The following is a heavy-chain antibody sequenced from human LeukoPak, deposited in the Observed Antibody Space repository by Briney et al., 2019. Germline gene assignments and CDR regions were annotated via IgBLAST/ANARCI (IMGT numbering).Heavy chain of an antibody. J-gene: IGHJ4*02. V-gene: IGHV4-30-4*01. CDR2: IYRSGST. CDR1: GGSISSGDYY. Sequence: SETLSLTCTVSGGSISSGDYYWSWIRQHPGKGLEWIGSIYRSGSTYYNPSLYNPSLKSRVIMSLDTSKNQFSLKLNSVTAADTAVYYCARDLTGYFKFDFWGQGTLVTVSS. D-gene: IGHD3-9*01. CDR3: ARDLTGYFKFDF.